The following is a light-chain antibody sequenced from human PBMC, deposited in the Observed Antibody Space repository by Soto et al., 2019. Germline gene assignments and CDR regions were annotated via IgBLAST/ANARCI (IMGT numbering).Light chain of an antibody. J-gene: IGKJ1*01. CDR1: QSVSSN. CDR2: GAS. Sequence: EIVMTQSPATLSVSPGERATLSCRASQSVSSNLAWYQQKPGQAAMLLIYGASTRATGIPARFSGSGSGTKFTLPISSLQSEDFSVYYWQQYNNWPPVTFGQGTKVEIK. CDR3: QQYNNWPPVT. V-gene: IGKV3-15*01.